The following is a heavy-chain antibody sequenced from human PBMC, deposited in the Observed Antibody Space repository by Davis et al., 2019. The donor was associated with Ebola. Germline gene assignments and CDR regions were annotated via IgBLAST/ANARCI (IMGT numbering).Heavy chain of an antibody. D-gene: IGHD2-21*01. V-gene: IGHV4-59*11. Sequence: PSETLSLTCSFSDGSISSHYWNWIRQPPGKGLEWVGIIYDSGRTNHNPSLKSRVTISADPSKNQFSLNLSSVTAADTAVYFCSRFGESAYWGQGTLVTVSS. CDR1: DGSISSHY. CDR3: SRFGESAY. J-gene: IGHJ4*02. CDR2: IYDSGRT.